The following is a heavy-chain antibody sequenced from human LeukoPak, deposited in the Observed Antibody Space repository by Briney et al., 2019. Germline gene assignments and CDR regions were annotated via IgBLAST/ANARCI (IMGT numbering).Heavy chain of an antibody. D-gene: IGHD3-9*01. CDR2: ISSSGSTI. Sequence: PGGSLRLSCAASGFTFSSYEMKWLRQAPGKGLEGVSYISSSGSTIYYADSVKGRFTISRDNAKNSLYLQMNSLRAEDTAVYYCAALGADYDILTGYSRLGYYGMDVWGKGTTVTVSS. CDR1: GFTFSSYE. J-gene: IGHJ6*04. CDR3: AALGADYDILTGYSRLGYYGMDV. V-gene: IGHV3-48*03.